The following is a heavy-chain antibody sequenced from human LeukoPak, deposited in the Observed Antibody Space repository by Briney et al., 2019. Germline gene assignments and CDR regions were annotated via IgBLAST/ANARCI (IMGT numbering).Heavy chain of an antibody. Sequence: HPGGSLRLSCAASGFTFSSYSMNWVRQAPGKGLEWVSYISSSSTIYYADSVKGRFTISRDNAKDSLYLQMNSLRAEDTAVYYCARGSSSGRNFDYWGQGTLVTVSS. CDR2: ISSSSTI. D-gene: IGHD6-19*01. J-gene: IGHJ4*02. CDR1: GFTFSSYS. CDR3: ARGSSSGRNFDY. V-gene: IGHV3-48*04.